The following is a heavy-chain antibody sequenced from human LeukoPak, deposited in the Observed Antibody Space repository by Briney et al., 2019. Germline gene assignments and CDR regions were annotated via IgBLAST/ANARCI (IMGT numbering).Heavy chain of an antibody. V-gene: IGHV4-34*01. CDR2: INHSGST. Sequence: SETLSLTCAVYGGSFSGYYWSWIRQPPGKGLEWIGEINHSGSTNYNPSLKSRVTISVDTSKNQFSLKLSSVTAADTAVNYCARFLGEGGLRGVIIRYYYYYGMDVWGQGTTVTVSS. D-gene: IGHD3-10*01. CDR1: GGSFSGYY. J-gene: IGHJ6*02. CDR3: ARFLGEGGLRGVIIRYYYYYGMDV.